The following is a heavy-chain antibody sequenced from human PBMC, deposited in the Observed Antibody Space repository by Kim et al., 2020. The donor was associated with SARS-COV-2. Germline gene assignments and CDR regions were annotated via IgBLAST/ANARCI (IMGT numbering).Heavy chain of an antibody. V-gene: IGHV3-48*02. J-gene: IGHJ6*02. D-gene: IGHD5-12*01. CDR2: ISSSSSTI. CDR3: AREGGRDGYNYYYYYGMDV. CDR1: GFTFSSYS. Sequence: GGSLRLSCAASGFTFSSYSMNWVRQAPGKGLEWVSYISSSSSTIYYADSVKGRFTISRDNAKNSLYLQMNSLRDEDTAVYYCAREGGRDGYNYYYYYGMDVWGQGTTVTVSS.